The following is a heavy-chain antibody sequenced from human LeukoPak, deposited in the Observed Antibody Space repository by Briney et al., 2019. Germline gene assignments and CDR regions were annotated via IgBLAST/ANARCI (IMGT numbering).Heavy chain of an antibody. D-gene: IGHD3-10*01. CDR3: VRHQGSGALHI. V-gene: IGHV3-21*01. CDR2: ISSSGTYI. Sequence: PGGSLRLSCAASGFTFSNYNMNWVRQAPGKGLEWVSSISSSGTYIYYADSVKGRFTISRDNAKNSLNLQMNSLRAEDTAVYYCVRHQGSGALHIWGQGTMVTVSS. J-gene: IGHJ3*02. CDR1: GFTFSNYN.